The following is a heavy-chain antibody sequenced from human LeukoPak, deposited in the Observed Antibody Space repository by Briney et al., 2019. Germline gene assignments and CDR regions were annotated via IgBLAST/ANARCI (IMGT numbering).Heavy chain of an antibody. V-gene: IGHV4-39*07. Sequence: PSETLSLTCTVSGGSISSGSYYWGRIRQPPGKGLEWIGEINHSGSTNYNPSLKSRVTISVDTSKNQFSLKLSSVTAADTAVYYCARGKYSSGLALDYWGQGTLVTVSS. CDR1: GGSISSGSYY. CDR3: ARGKYSSGLALDY. J-gene: IGHJ4*02. CDR2: INHSGST. D-gene: IGHD6-19*01.